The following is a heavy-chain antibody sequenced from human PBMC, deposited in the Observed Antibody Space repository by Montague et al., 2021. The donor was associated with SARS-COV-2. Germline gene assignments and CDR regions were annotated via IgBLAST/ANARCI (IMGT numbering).Heavy chain of an antibody. J-gene: IGHJ4*02. D-gene: IGHD1-26*01. V-gene: IGHV4-61*02. CDR2: IRTTGHT. CDR3: ARFGSGTLEFDL. CDR1: GASISTGIYY. Sequence: TLSLTCTVSGASISTGIYYWSWIRQPAGKGLEWIGRIRTTGHTDYNRSLGNRVFMSVDTSTNQFSLSLTSVTAADTAVYFCARFGSGTLEFDLWGQGTLVTVSS.